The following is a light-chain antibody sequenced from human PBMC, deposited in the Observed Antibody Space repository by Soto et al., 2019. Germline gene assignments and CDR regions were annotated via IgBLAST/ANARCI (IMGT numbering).Light chain of an antibody. CDR2: AAY. CDR1: QSIRTF. J-gene: IGKJ1*01. V-gene: IGKV1-39*01. Sequence: DIQMTQSPSSLSASVGDRVTITCRASQSIRTFLNWYQQKPGQAPKLLIYAAYSSQSGVPSRFSGSGSGTDFTLTISSLRPEDFATYYCQQSYSTPQTFGQGTKVDIK. CDR3: QQSYSTPQT.